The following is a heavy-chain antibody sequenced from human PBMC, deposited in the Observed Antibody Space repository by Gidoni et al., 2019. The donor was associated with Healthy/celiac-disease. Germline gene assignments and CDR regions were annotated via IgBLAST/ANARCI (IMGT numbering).Heavy chain of an antibody. V-gene: IGHV4-31*03. CDR3: ARGAYCGGDCYPYYFDY. J-gene: IGHJ4*02. CDR2: IYYSGST. CDR1: GGSISRGGDY. D-gene: IGHD2-21*02. Sequence: QVQLQESGPGLVKPSQTLSLTCTVSGGSISRGGDYWSWIRQHPGKGLEWIGYIYYSGSTYYNPSLKSRVTISVDTSKNQFSLKLSSVTAADTAVYYCARGAYCGGDCYPYYFDYWGQGTLVTVSS.